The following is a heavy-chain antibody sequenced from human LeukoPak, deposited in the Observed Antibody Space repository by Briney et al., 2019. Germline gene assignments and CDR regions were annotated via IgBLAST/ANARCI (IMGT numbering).Heavy chain of an antibody. Sequence: GGSLRLSCAASGFTFTSYWMHWVRRAPGKGLVWVSRINGDGSSTDYADSVKGRFTNSRDNAKNTLYLQMNSLRAEDTAVYYCARAGGYDSSGYSKGDAFDIWGQGTMVTVSS. CDR1: GFTFTSYW. CDR2: INGDGSST. D-gene: IGHD3-22*01. CDR3: ARAGGYDSSGYSKGDAFDI. V-gene: IGHV3-74*01. J-gene: IGHJ3*02.